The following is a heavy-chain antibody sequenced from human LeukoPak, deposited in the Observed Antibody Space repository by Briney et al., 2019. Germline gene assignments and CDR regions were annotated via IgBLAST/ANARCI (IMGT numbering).Heavy chain of an antibody. CDR1: GFTFSSYW. V-gene: IGHV3-74*01. J-gene: IGHJ4*02. CDR2: INSDGSST. D-gene: IGHD3-22*01. CDR3: AKDRKRITMIVVVTPIDY. Sequence: PGGSLRLSCAASGFTFSSYWMHWVRQAPGKGLVWVSRINSDGSSTSYADSVKGRFTISRDNAKNTLYLQMNSLRAEDTAVYYCAKDRKRITMIVVVTPIDYWGQGTLVTVSS.